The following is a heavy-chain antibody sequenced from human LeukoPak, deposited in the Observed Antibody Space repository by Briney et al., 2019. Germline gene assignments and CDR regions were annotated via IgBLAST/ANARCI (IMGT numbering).Heavy chain of an antibody. J-gene: IGHJ4*02. V-gene: IGHV1-24*01. CDR2: FDPEDGET. CDR1: GYTLTELS. Sequence: ASVKVSCKVSGYTLTELSMHWVRQAPGKGLEWMGGFDPEDGETIYAQKFQGRVTMTEDTSTDTAYMELSSLRSEDTAVYYCATDLSYYDSSGYPEDTAPVSWGQGTLVTVSS. D-gene: IGHD3-22*01. CDR3: ATDLSYYDSSGYPEDTAPVS.